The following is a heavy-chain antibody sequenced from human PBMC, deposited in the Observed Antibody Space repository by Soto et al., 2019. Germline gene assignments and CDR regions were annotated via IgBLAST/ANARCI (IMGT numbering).Heavy chain of an antibody. CDR1: GFTFSSYA. J-gene: IGHJ4*02. CDR2: ISYDGSNK. V-gene: IGHV3-30-3*01. Sequence: QVQLVESGGGVVQPGRSLRLSCAASGFTFSSYAMHWVRQAPGKGLEWVAVISYDGSNKYYEDSVKGPFTISRDNSKNTLYLQMNSRRAEDTAVYYCARETPSGYSYGEIAYWGQGTLVTVSS. D-gene: IGHD5-18*01. CDR3: ARETPSGYSYGEIAY.